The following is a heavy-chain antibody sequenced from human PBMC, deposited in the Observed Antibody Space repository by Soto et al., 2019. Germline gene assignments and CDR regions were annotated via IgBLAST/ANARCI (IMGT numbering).Heavy chain of an antibody. CDR1: GYTFNMYG. V-gene: IGHV1-18*01. CDR2: ISAYNGDT. Sequence: QVQMVQSGPEVKKPGASVKVSCKASGYTFNMYGITWVRQAPGQGLEWMGWISAYNGDTNYAQKVQGRVTMTTDTSTTTRYMELRSLRSDDTAVYYCARARYYDTPIYYYGLDVWGQGTAVTVSS. J-gene: IGHJ6*02. D-gene: IGHD3-22*01. CDR3: ARARYYDTPIYYYGLDV.